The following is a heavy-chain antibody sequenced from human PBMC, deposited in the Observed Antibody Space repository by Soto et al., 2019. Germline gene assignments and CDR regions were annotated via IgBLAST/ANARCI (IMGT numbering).Heavy chain of an antibody. V-gene: IGHV4-34*01. CDR1: GGSISSYY. CDR2: INHSGST. D-gene: IGHD3-16*02. J-gene: IGHJ4*02. CDR3: ARGRYDYIGGSYRYSSSFFDY. Sequence: SETLSLTCTVSGGSISSYYWSWIRQPPGKGLEWIGEINHSGSTNYNPSLKSRVTISVDTSKNQFSLKLSSVTAADTAVYYCARGRYDYIGGSYRYSSSFFDYGGQETLVTVSS.